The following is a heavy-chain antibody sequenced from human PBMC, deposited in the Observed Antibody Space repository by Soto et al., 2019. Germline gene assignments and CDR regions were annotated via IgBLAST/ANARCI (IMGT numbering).Heavy chain of an antibody. D-gene: IGHD2-15*01. CDR3: ARVVAATPLAWFDP. V-gene: IGHV1-69*01. CDR2: IIPIFGTA. J-gene: IGHJ5*02. Sequence: QVQLVQSGAEVKKPGSSVKVSCKASGGTFSNYAISWVRQAPGQGLEWMGGIIPIFGTANYAQKFQGRVTITADESASTAYMELSSLRSEDTAVYYCARVVAATPLAWFDPWGQGTLVTVSS. CDR1: GGTFSNYA.